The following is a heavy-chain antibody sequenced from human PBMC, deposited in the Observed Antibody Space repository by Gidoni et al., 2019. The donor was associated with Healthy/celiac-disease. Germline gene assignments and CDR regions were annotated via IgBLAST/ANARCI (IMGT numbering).Heavy chain of an antibody. D-gene: IGHD3-3*01. CDR3: ARTHDYDFWSGGMAWFDP. J-gene: IGHJ5*02. CDR2: IYYSGST. V-gene: IGHV4-39*01. CDR1: GGSISSSSYY. Sequence: QLQLQESGPGLVKPSETLSLPCTVSGGSISSSSYYWCWMRQPPGQGLEWIGSIYYSGSTYYNPSLKSRVTISVDTSKNQFSQKLSSVTAADTAVYYCARTHDYDFWSGGMAWFDPWGQGTLVTVSS.